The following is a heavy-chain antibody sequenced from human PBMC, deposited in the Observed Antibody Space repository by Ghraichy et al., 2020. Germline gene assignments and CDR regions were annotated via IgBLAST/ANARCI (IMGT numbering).Heavy chain of an antibody. D-gene: IGHD3-9*01. CDR2: INPNNGDS. V-gene: IGHV1-2*02. CDR1: KNTFNTNY. J-gene: IGHJ5*02. CDR3: ARSATAYYADL. Sequence: ASVKVSCKASKNTFNTNYVHWVRQAPGQGLEWMGCINPNNGDSNYAQNFQDRVTMTWDTSISTAYMELSRLKSYDTALYYCARSATAYYADLWGQGTLVTVSS.